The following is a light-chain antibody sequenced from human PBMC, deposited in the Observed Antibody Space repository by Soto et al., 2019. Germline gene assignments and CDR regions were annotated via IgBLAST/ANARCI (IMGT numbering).Light chain of an antibody. V-gene: IGLV2-14*01. CDR1: SSDVGGYNY. Sequence: QSALTQPASVSGSPGQSITISCTGTSSDVGGYNYVSWYQQHPGKAPKLMIYDVSNRPSGVSNRFSGSKSGTTASLTISGLQAEDAADYYCSSYTSSSFWVFGGGATLTVL. J-gene: IGLJ3*02. CDR2: DVS. CDR3: SSYTSSSFWV.